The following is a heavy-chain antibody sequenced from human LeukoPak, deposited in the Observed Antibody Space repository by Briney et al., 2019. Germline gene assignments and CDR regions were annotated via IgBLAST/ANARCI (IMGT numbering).Heavy chain of an antibody. CDR1: GYTFTGYY. Sequence: ASVRVSCKASGYTFTGYYMHWVRQAPGQGLEWMGWINPNSGGTNYAQKVQGRVTMTRDTSISTAYMELSRLRSDDTAVYYCARRDDYYDSSGYVNWFDPWGQGTLVTVSS. CDR2: INPNSGGT. CDR3: ARRDDYYDSSGYVNWFDP. J-gene: IGHJ5*02. D-gene: IGHD3-22*01. V-gene: IGHV1-2*02.